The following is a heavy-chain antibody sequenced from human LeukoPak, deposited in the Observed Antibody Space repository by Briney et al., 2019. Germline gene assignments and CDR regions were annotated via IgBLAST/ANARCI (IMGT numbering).Heavy chain of an antibody. CDR3: ATAADYSNYLGY. Sequence: ASVKVSCKASGYTFTGYYMHWVRQAPGQGLEWMGWINPNSGGTNYAQKFQGRVTMTEDTSTDTAYMELSSLRSEDTAVYYCATAADYSNYLGYWGQGTLVTVSS. J-gene: IGHJ4*02. CDR2: INPNSGGT. V-gene: IGHV1-2*02. CDR1: GYTFTGYY. D-gene: IGHD4-11*01.